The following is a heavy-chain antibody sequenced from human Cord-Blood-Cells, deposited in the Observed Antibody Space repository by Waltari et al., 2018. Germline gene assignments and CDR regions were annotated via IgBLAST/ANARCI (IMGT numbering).Heavy chain of an antibody. CDR2: IIPIFGTA. D-gene: IGHD3-10*01. J-gene: IGHJ6*03. Sequence: QVQLVQSGAEVKKPGSSVKVSCKASGGTFSSYAISWVRQAPGQGLEWMGGIIPIFGTANYAQKFQGRVTITADESTSTAYMELSSLRSEDTAVYYCARDMYYGSGSYYYYYMDVWGKGTTVTVSS. V-gene: IGHV1-69*01. CDR3: ARDMYYGSGSYYYYYMDV. CDR1: GGTFSSYA.